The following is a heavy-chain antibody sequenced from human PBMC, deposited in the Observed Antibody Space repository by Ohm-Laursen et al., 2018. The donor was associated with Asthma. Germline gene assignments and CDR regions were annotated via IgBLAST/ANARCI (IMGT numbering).Heavy chain of an antibody. Sequence: SLRLSCAASGFTFSSYSMNWVRQAPGKGPVWVSRLNTDGSGTWYADSVKGRFTISRDNAKNTLYLQMNSLRAEDTAVYYCTRGGHYGSYFDYWGQGTLVTVSS. CDR2: LNTDGSGT. CDR1: GFTFSSYS. J-gene: IGHJ4*02. CDR3: TRGGHYGSYFDY. V-gene: IGHV3-74*01. D-gene: IGHD4-17*01.